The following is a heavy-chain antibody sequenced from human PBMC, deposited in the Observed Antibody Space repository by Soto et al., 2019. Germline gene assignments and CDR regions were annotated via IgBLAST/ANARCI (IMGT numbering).Heavy chain of an antibody. CDR3: AHRVLRTVFGLVTTTAIYFDF. D-gene: IGHD3-3*01. V-gene: IGHV2-5*02. J-gene: IGHJ4*02. CDR2: IYWDEDK. Sequence: QITLNESGPTQVKPRQTLTLTCTFSGLSLTTSGVGVGWIRQSPGKAPEWLALIYWDEDKRYSPSLKSRLTITKDTSKNQVVLTMADLDPADTATYYCAHRVLRTVFGLVTTTAIYFDFWGQGTPVAVSS. CDR1: GLSLTTSGVG.